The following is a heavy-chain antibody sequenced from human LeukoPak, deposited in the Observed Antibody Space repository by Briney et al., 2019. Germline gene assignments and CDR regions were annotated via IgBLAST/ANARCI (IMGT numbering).Heavy chain of an antibody. J-gene: IGHJ5*02. D-gene: IGHD2-2*03. Sequence: SEALSLTCTVSGGSISSSSYYWGWIRQPPGKGLEWIGSIYYSGSTYYNPSLKSRVTISVDTSKNQFSLKLSSVTAADTAVYYCARVDIVVVPAAQLNWFDPWGQGTLVTVSS. CDR2: IYYSGST. CDR1: GGSISSSSYY. V-gene: IGHV4-39*07. CDR3: ARVDIVVVPAAQLNWFDP.